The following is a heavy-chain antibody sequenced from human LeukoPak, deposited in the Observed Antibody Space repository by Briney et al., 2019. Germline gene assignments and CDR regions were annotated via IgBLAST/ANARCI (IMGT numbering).Heavy chain of an antibody. D-gene: IGHD3-10*01. Sequence: GGSLRLSCAASGFTFNNAWMSWLREAPGKGLEWVGLIKSKTDGGTTDYAAPVKGRFTISRDDSKNTLYLQMNSLKTEDTAVYYCTTPTRSGRYSYYFDYWGQGTLVTVSS. CDR1: GFTFNNAW. CDR3: TTPTRSGRYSYYFDY. V-gene: IGHV3-15*01. J-gene: IGHJ4*02. CDR2: IKSKTDGGTT.